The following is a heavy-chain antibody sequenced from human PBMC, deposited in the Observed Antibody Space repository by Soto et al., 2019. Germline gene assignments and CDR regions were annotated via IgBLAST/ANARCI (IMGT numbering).Heavy chain of an antibody. V-gene: IGHV4-4*02. J-gene: IGHJ4*02. CDR2: IYHAGST. D-gene: IGHD1-26*01. CDR1: GGSITNSNW. CDR3: ARGPPIVGNTTPLDS. Sequence: QVQLQESGPRLVKPSGTLSLTCTVSGGSITNSNWWSWVRLPPAKGLEWIGDIYHAGSTKYNPSLARRVTMSVDTSNNQFALTLTSVTAADTAVYFCARGPPIVGNTTPLDSWGQGTLVTVS.